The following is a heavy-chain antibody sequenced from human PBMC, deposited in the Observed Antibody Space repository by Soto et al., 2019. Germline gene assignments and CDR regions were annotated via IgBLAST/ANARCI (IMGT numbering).Heavy chain of an antibody. CDR1: GGSISSGGYY. J-gene: IGHJ4*02. CDR3: ARSIDY. Sequence: QVQLQESGPGLVKPSQTLSLTCTVSGGSISSGGYYWSWIRQHPGKGLEWIGYNYYSGITYYNPSAKSRVTISVDTSKNQCSLKLSSVAAENTAVNYCARSIDYWGQGTLVTVSS. CDR2: NYYSGIT. V-gene: IGHV4-31*03.